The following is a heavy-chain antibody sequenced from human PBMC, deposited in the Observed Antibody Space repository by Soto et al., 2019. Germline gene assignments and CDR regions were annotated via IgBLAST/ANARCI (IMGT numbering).Heavy chain of an antibody. CDR3: ARGIRKEEGITMVSNWFDP. D-gene: IGHD3-10*01. CDR2: IYYSGST. J-gene: IGHJ5*02. CDR1: GGSISSGGYY. Sequence: SETLSLTCTVSGGSISSGGYYWSWIRQHPGKGLEWIGYIYYSGSTYYNPSLKSRVTISVDTSKNQFSLKLSSVTAADTAVYYCARGIRKEEGITMVSNWFDPCGQGTLVTVSS. V-gene: IGHV4-31*03.